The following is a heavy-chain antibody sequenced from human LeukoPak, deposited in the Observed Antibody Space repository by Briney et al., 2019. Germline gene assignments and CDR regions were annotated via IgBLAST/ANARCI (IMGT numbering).Heavy chain of an antibody. CDR2: ISHSGST. D-gene: IGHD1-26*01. V-gene: IGHV4-59*08. CDR1: GGSISSYY. CDR3: ARHGTSIFDY. Sequence: SETLSLTCTVSGGSISSYYWSWIRQPPGKGLEWVGYISHSGSTKYNPSLKSRVTISVDTSKHQFSLKLSSVTAADTAVYYCARHGTSIFDYWGQGILVTVSS. J-gene: IGHJ4*02.